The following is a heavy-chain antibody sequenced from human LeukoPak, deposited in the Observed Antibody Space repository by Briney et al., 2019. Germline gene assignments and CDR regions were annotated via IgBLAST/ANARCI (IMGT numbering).Heavy chain of an antibody. CDR2: ISGSGGST. CDR1: GFTFSSYG. D-gene: IGHD1-26*01. CDR3: TTDSSGSYLVDY. J-gene: IGHJ4*02. Sequence: GGTLRLSCAASGFTFSSYGMSWVRQAPGKGLEWVSAISGSGGSTYYADSVKGRFTISRDNSKNTLYLQMNSLKTEDTAVYYCTTDSSGSYLVDYWGQGTLVTVSS. V-gene: IGHV3-23*01.